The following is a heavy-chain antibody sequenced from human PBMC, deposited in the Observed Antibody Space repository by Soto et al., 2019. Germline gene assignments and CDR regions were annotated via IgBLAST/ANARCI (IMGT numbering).Heavy chain of an antibody. CDR1: GFTFSSSA. V-gene: IGHV3-23*01. Sequence: GSLIRSCAGSGFTFSSSARRWVRQAPGKGLEWVSAISGSGGSTYYADSVKGRFTISRDNSKNTLYLQMNSLRAEDTAVYYCAKALSNDRNYDSWSAPEQDPFDIWGQGTMVTVSS. J-gene: IGHJ3*02. CDR3: AKALSNDRNYDSWSAPEQDPFDI. D-gene: IGHD3-3*01. CDR2: ISGSGGST.